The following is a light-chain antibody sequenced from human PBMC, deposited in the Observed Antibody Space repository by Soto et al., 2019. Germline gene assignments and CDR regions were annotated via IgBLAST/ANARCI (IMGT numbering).Light chain of an antibody. CDR1: QGISNY. CDR2: AAS. V-gene: IGKV1-27*01. CDR3: PKYTSAPRT. Sequence: DIPMTQSPSSLSASVGDRVTITCRASQGISNYLAWYQQKPGKVPKLLIYAASTLQSGVPSRFSGSGSGTNFTLTISSLQPEDVASYYCPKYTSAPRTFGQGTKVQLK. J-gene: IGKJ1*01.